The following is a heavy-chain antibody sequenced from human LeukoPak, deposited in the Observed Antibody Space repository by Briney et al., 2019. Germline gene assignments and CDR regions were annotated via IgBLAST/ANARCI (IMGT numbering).Heavy chain of an antibody. J-gene: IGHJ4*02. V-gene: IGHV2-5*02. CDR1: GFSLSTSGVG. D-gene: IGHD3-22*01. CDR2: IYWDDDK. CDR3: AHSVGYYDSILYFDY. Sequence: SGPALVKPTQTLTLTCTFSGFSLSTSGVGVGWIRQPPGKALEWLALIYWDDDKRYSPSLKSRLTITKDTSKNQVVLTMTNMDPVDTATHYCAHSVGYYDSILYFDYWGQGTLVTVSS.